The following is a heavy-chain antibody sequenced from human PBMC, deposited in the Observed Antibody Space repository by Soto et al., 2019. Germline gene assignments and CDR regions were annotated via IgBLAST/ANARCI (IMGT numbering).Heavy chain of an antibody. CDR3: ARDRGSYYYDDDAFDI. CDR1: GGSVSSGSYY. V-gene: IGHV4-61*01. CDR2: IYYSGST. J-gene: IGHJ3*02. Sequence: SETLSLTCTVSGGSVSSGSYYWSWIRQPPGKGLEWIGYIYYSGSTNYNPSLKSRVTISVDTSKNQFSLKLSSVTAADTAVYYCARDRGSYYYDDDAFDIWGQGTMVTVS. D-gene: IGHD1-26*01.